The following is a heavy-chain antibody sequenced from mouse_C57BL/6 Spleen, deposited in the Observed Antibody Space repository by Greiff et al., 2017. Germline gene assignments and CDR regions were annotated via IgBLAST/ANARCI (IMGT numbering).Heavy chain of an antibody. D-gene: IGHD1-1*01. CDR3: AREGYYYGRGYFDV. V-gene: IGHV5-16*01. J-gene: IGHJ1*03. Sequence: EVKLVESEGGLVQPGSSMKLSCTASGFTFSDYYMAWVRQVPEKGLEWVANINYDGSSTYYLDSLKSRFIISRDNAKNLLYLQMSSLKSEDTATYYCAREGYYYGRGYFDVWGTGTTVTVSS. CDR1: GFTFSDYY. CDR2: INYDGSST.